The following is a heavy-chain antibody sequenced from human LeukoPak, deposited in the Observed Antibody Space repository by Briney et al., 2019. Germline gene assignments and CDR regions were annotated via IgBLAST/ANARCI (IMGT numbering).Heavy chain of an antibody. J-gene: IGHJ5*02. CDR1: GYTFTNYG. V-gene: IGHV1-18*01. Sequence: ASVKVSCKASGYTFTNYGIIWVRQAPGQGLEWMGWISAYNGNTNYAQKLQGSVTMTTDTSTSTAYMELRSLRSDDTALYYCARWLRGYNDWFDPWGQGTLVTVSS. CDR2: ISAYNGNT. D-gene: IGHD3-22*01. CDR3: ARWLRGYNDWFDP.